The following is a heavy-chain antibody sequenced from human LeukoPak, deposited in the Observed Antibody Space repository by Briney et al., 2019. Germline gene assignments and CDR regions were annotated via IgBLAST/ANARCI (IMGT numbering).Heavy chain of an antibody. J-gene: IGHJ4*02. V-gene: IGHV3-21*01. CDR3: ARVAYDSSGYGPCYFDY. D-gene: IGHD3-22*01. Sequence: PGGSLRLSCAASGFTFSSYSMNWVRQAPGKGLEWVSSISSSSSYIYYADSVKGRFTISRDNAKNSLYLQMNSLRAEDTAVYYCARVAYDSSGYGPCYFDYWGQGTLVTVSS. CDR1: GFTFSSYS. CDR2: ISSSSSYI.